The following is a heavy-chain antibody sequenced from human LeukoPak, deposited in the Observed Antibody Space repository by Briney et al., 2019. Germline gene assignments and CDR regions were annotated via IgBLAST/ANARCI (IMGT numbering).Heavy chain of an antibody. CDR2: ISYDGSNK. V-gene: IGHV3-30-3*01. CDR1: GFTFGSYA. Sequence: PGGSLRLSCAASGFTFGSYAMHWVRQAPGKGLEWVAVISYDGSNKYYADSVKGRFTISRDNSKNTLYLQMNSLRTEDTAVYYCARLAGRFLEWLSADYWGQGTLVTVSS. J-gene: IGHJ4*02. CDR3: ARLAGRFLEWLSADY. D-gene: IGHD3-3*01.